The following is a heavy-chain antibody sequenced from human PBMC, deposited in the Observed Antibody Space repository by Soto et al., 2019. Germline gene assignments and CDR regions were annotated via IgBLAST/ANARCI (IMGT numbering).Heavy chain of an antibody. Sequence: EEQVVESGGGLVQPGGSLRLSCAASGFTFSSYWMHWVRQAPGKGLVWVSRINNDGSSPTYADSVKGRFTITRDNAKNMLYLQMDCLRPEDTAVYYCVRDRPHNWFDPWGQGTLVTVS. CDR1: GFTFSSYW. CDR3: VRDRPHNWFDP. V-gene: IGHV3-74*01. CDR2: INNDGSSP. J-gene: IGHJ5*02.